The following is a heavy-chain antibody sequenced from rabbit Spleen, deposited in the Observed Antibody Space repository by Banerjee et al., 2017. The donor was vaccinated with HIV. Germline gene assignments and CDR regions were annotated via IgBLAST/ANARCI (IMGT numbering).Heavy chain of an antibody. CDR3: ARRSHSNGELDL. V-gene: IGHV1S45*01. Sequence: QEELEESGGDLVKPEGSLTLTCTASGFSFSSNYWICWVRQAPGKGLEWIACIYAGSAAITYYASWVNGRFTISRSTSLNTVTLQMTSLTAADTATYFCARRSHSNGELDLWGPGTLVTVS. CDR2: IYAGSAAIT. D-gene: IGHD6-1*01. CDR1: GFSFSSNYW. J-gene: IGHJ4*01.